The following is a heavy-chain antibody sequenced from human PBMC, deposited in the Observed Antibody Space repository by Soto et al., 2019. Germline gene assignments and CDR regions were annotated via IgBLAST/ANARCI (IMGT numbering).Heavy chain of an antibody. D-gene: IGHD6-13*01. CDR3: ARSGSRSWYGNWFDP. V-gene: IGHV5-10-1*01. CDR2: IDPSDSYT. J-gene: IGHJ5*02. CDR1: GYSFTSYW. Sequence: GDALKISCKGSGYSFTSYWISWVRQMPGKGLEWMGRIDPSDSYTNYSPSFQGHVTISADKSISTAYLQWSSLKASDTAMYYCARSGSRSWYGNWFDPWGQGTLVTVSS.